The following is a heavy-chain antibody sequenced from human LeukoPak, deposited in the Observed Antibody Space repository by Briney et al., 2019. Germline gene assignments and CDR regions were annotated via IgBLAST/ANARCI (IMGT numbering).Heavy chain of an antibody. D-gene: IGHD6-19*01. J-gene: IGHJ4*02. CDR2: ISPNNGNT. V-gene: IGHV1-18*01. CDR3: ARDRDSSGWHVADY. CDR1: GYTFRSYD. Sequence: GASVKVSFKASGYTFRSYDITWVRQAPGQGLEWTGWISPNNGNTNYAQKFQGRVTMTTDTPTSTAYMEMRSLRSDDTAVYYCARDRDSSGWHVADYWGQGTLVTVSS.